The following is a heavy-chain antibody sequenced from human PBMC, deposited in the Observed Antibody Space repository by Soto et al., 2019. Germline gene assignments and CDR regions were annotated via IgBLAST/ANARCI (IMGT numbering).Heavy chain of an antibody. Sequence: QMQLQESRPGLVKPSQNLSLTCTVSGGSIASGNDYWNWIRQHPGKGLEWIGNIYYNGNTYHNPSLESRLTLLVDTSKNQLSLRLSSVTAADAAIYFCARTQGYCSGDRCYSTSYAMDVWGQGTTVTVSS. CDR2: IYYNGNT. CDR1: GGSIASGNDY. J-gene: IGHJ6*02. D-gene: IGHD2-15*01. CDR3: ARTQGYCSGDRCYSTSYAMDV. V-gene: IGHV4-31*03.